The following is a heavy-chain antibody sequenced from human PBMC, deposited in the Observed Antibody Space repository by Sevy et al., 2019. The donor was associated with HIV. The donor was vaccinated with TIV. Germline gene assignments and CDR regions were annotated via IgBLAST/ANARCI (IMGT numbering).Heavy chain of an antibody. CDR2: IYSDGST. CDR1: GFTVSDNY. D-gene: IGHD3-22*01. V-gene: IGHV3-66*01. CDR3: ASLPNNYYDSSGYSGNDAFDV. J-gene: IGHJ3*01. Sequence: GGSLRLSCAASGFTVSDNYMSWVRQAPGKGLEWVSVIYSDGSTYYADSVKGRFTISRDNSKNTLYLQMNSLRADDTAVYYCASLPNNYYDSSGYSGNDAFDVWGQGTMVTVSS.